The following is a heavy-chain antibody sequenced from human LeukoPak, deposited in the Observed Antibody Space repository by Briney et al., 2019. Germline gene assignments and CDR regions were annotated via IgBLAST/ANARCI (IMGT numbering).Heavy chain of an antibody. CDR2: IYHSGST. V-gene: IGHV4-30-2*01. Sequence: PSQTLSLTCAVSGGSISSGGYSWSWIRQPPGKGLEWIGYIYHSGSTYYNPSLKSRVTISVDRSKNQFSLKLSSVTAADTAVYYCAGSLGYCSSTSCYEPRANWFDPWGQGTLVTVSS. CDR3: AGSLGYCSSTSCYEPRANWFDP. J-gene: IGHJ5*02. CDR1: GGSISSGGYS. D-gene: IGHD2-2*01.